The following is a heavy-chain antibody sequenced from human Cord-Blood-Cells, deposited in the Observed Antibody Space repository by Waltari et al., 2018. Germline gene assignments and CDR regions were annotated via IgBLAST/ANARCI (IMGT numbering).Heavy chain of an antibody. CDR2: IYHSGST. CDR1: GYSISSGYY. V-gene: IGHV4-38-2*02. J-gene: IGHJ4*02. Sequence: QVQLQESGPGLVKPSETLSLTCTVSGYSISSGYYWGWIRQPPGKGLEWIGSIYHSGSTYYNPSRKSRVTISVDTSKNQFSLKLSSVTAADTAVYYCAESITIFGVGGYYFDYWGQGTLVTVSS. CDR3: AESITIFGVGGYYFDY. D-gene: IGHD3-3*01.